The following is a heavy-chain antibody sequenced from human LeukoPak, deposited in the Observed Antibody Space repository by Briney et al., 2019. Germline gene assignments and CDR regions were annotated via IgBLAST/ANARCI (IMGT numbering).Heavy chain of an antibody. CDR3: AKDLTSVTTGSLGY. J-gene: IGHJ4*02. Sequence: PGRSLRLSCAASGFTFSSYGMHWVRQAPGKGLEWLAVISYDGGNRYYADSVKGRFTISRDNSKNTLYLLMDSLRAEDTAVYYCAKDLTSVTTGSLGYWGQGTLVTVAS. CDR1: GFTFSSYG. V-gene: IGHV3-30*18. CDR2: ISYDGGNR. D-gene: IGHD4-17*01.